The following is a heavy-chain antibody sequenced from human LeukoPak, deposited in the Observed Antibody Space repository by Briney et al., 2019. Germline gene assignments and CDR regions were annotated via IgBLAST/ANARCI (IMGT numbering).Heavy chain of an antibody. CDR2: VHTSGGS. Sequence: RPSETLSLPYTDSGASISHYYGSWIRQTPERGLEWMGHVHTSGGSTYYPSLKTRLTMSIDTSRSQLSLKLTSVTAADTAVYFCARLGSYHDFWGQGALVTVSS. D-gene: IGHD1-26*01. CDR3: ARLGSYHDF. V-gene: IGHV4-4*09. J-gene: IGHJ4*02. CDR1: GASISHYY.